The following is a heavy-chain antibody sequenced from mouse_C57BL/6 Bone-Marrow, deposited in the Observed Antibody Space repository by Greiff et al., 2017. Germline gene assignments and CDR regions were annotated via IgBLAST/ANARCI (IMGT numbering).Heavy chain of an antibody. D-gene: IGHD1-1*01. CDR3: ARVPYYYGSSYWYFDV. CDR2: INPYNGGT. CDR1: GYTFTDYY. V-gene: IGHV1-19*01. Sequence: VQLQQSGPVLVKPGASVKMSCKASGYTFTDYYMNWVKQSHGKSLEWIGVINPYNGGTSYNQKFKGKATLTVDKSSSTAYMELNSLTSEDSAVYYCARVPYYYGSSYWYFDVWGTGTTVTVSS. J-gene: IGHJ1*03.